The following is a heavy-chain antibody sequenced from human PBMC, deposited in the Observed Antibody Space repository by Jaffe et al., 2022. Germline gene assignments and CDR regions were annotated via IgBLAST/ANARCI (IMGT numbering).Heavy chain of an antibody. CDR1: GGSIISGSNY. CDR2: IYYSGST. CDR3: ARHIRRTTGIAEAGTFDY. V-gene: IGHV4-39*01. J-gene: IGHJ4*02. Sequence: QLRLQESGPGLVKPSETLSLSCSVSGGSIISGSNYWGWIRQPPGKGLEWIASIYYSGSTYYNPSLKSRVTMSVHTSKNQFFLKLSSVTAADTAVYYCARHIRRTTGIAEAGTFDYWGQGTLVTVSS. D-gene: IGHD6-19*01.